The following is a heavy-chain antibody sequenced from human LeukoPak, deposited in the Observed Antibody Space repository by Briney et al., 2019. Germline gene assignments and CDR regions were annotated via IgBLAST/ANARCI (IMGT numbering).Heavy chain of an antibody. Sequence: PGGSLRLSCAASGFTFSGYDMSWIRQAPRKGLAWVSYISSSGSTIYYADSVKGRFTISRDNAKNSLYLQMNSLRADDTAVYYSPRDGIQLDSYCYYYTDVWGKGTTVTVSS. V-gene: IGHV3-11*01. D-gene: IGHD5-18*01. CDR1: GFTFSGYD. CDR2: ISSSGSTI. J-gene: IGHJ6*03. CDR3: PRDGIQLDSYCYYYTDV.